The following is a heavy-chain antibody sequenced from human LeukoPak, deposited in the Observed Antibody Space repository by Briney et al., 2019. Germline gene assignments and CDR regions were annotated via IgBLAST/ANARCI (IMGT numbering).Heavy chain of an antibody. V-gene: IGHV3-7*03. CDR3: AKEWEYSYGYFDY. Sequence: GGSLRLSCAASGFTFSSYWMSWVRQAPGKGLEWVANIKQDGSEKYYVDSVKGRFTISRDNAKNSLYLQMNSLRAEDTAVYYCAKEWEYSYGYFDYWGQGTLVTVSS. D-gene: IGHD5-18*01. CDR2: IKQDGSEK. J-gene: IGHJ4*02. CDR1: GFTFSSYW.